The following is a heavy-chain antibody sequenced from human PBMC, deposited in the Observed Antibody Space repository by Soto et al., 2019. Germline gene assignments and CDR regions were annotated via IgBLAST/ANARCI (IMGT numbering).Heavy chain of an antibody. CDR2: IYYSGST. Sequence: SETLSLTCTVSCGSIISYYWSWIRQPPGKGLEWIGYIYYSGSTNYNPSLKSRVTISVDTSKNQFSLKLSSVTAADTAVYYCARTTGTTGWFDPWGQGTLVTVSS. J-gene: IGHJ5*02. CDR3: ARTTGTTGWFDP. V-gene: IGHV4-59*01. CDR1: CGSIISYY. D-gene: IGHD1-1*01.